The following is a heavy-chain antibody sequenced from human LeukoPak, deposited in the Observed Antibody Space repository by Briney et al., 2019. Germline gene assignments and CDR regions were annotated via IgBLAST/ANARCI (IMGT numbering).Heavy chain of an antibody. CDR2: ISGSGGST. V-gene: IGHV3-23*01. Sequence: GGSLRLSCAASGFTFSSYAMSWVRQAPGKGLEWVSAISGSGGSTYYADSVKGRFTISRDNSKNTLYLQMNSLRAEDTAVYYCAKARSGPKYYYDSSGRIHYYYYYMDVWGKGTTVTVSS. CDR3: AKARSGPKYYYDSSGRIHYYYYYMDV. D-gene: IGHD3-22*01. CDR1: GFTFSSYA. J-gene: IGHJ6*03.